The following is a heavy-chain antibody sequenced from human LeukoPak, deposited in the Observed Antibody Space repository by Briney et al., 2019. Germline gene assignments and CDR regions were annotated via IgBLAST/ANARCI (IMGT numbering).Heavy chain of an antibody. D-gene: IGHD6-13*01. CDR1: GFTFDDFA. Sequence: GGSLRLSCAASGFTFDDFAMHWVRHAPGRGLEWVSLISWDGGSTYYADSVKGRFTISRDNSKNSLYLQMNSLRSEDTALYYRAKGLSSSWYAGIDYWGQGTLVTVSS. J-gene: IGHJ4*02. CDR2: ISWDGGST. CDR3: AKGLSSSWYAGIDY. V-gene: IGHV3-43D*03.